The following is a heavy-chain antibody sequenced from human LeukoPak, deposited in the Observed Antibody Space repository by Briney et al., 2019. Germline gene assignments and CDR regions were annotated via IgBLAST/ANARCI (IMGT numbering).Heavy chain of an antibody. CDR1: GXSISNYY. D-gene: IGHD3-22*01. J-gene: IGHJ3*02. Sequence: SETLSLTCNVSGXSISNYYWSWIRQPPGKALEWIGYIYYSGSTNYNPSLKSRVTISVDTSKKQFSLKLSSVAAADTAVYYCAREYYYDSSGYYPPHAFDIWGQGTLVTVSS. CDR2: IYYSGST. CDR3: AREYYYDSSGYYPPHAFDI. V-gene: IGHV4-59*01.